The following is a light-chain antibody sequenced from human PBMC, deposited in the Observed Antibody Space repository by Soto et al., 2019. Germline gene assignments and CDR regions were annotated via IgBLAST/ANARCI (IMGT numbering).Light chain of an antibody. Sequence: DTQMTQSPSTLSASVGDTVTITCRARQNINNWLAWYQQKPEKVPKLLIYGASTLEDGVTSRFSGSRSGTEFTLTINSLQPDDFATYYCQRYDGYFGQGTKLAIK. CDR3: QRYDGY. CDR1: QNINNW. J-gene: IGKJ2*01. CDR2: GAS. V-gene: IGKV1-5*01.